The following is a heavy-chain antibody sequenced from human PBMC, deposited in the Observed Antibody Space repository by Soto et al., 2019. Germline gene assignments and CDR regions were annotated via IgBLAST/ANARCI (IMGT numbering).Heavy chain of an antibody. CDR3: ARDRHDFGYYYYGMDV. V-gene: IGHV3-30-3*01. Sequence: QVQLVESGGGVVQPGRSLRLSCAASGFTFSSYAMHWVRQAPGKGLEWVAVISYDGSNKYYADSVKGRFTISRDNSKNTLYLQMNSLRAEDTAVYYCARDRHDFGYYYYGMDVWGQGTXXTVSS. D-gene: IGHD4-17*01. CDR2: ISYDGSNK. CDR1: GFTFSSYA. J-gene: IGHJ6*02.